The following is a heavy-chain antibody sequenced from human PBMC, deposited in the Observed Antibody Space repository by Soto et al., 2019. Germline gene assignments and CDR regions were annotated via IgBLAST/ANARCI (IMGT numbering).Heavy chain of an antibody. D-gene: IGHD6-13*01. V-gene: IGHV3-21*01. Sequence: PGGSLRLSCAASGFTFSSYSMNWVRQAPGKGLEWVSSISSSSSYIYYADSVKGRFTISRDNAKNSRYLQMNSLRAEDTAVYYGARAAYSRSQTLFFDPWGQGTLVTVAS. CDR1: GFTFSSYS. CDR3: ARAAYSRSQTLFFDP. CDR2: ISSSSSYI. J-gene: IGHJ5*02.